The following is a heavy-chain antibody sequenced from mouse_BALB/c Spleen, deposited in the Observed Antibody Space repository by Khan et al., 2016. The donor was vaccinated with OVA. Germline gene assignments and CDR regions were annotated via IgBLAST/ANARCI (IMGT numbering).Heavy chain of an antibody. Sequence: EVQLQESGPGLVKPSQSLSLTCTVTGYSITSDYAWNWIRQFPGNKLEWMGYITYSGSTSYTPSLKSRISITRDTSKNQFFLQLNSVTTGDTATYYCARGRAYWGQGTLATGSA. CDR1: GYSITSDYA. CDR3: ARGRAY. CDR2: ITYSGST. V-gene: IGHV3-2*02. D-gene: IGHD3-3*01. J-gene: IGHJ3*01.